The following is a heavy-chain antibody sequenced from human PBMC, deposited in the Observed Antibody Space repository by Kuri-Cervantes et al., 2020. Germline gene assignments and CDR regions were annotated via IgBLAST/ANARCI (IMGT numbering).Heavy chain of an antibody. CDR1: GGTFSSYA. CDR3: ARVYCSGGSCYGPFDY. V-gene: IGHV1-69*13. Sequence: SVKVSCKASGGTFSSYAISWVRQAPGQGLEWMGGIIPIFGTANYAQKFQGRVTITADESTSTAYMELSSLRSEDTAVYYCARVYCSGGSCYGPFDYWGQGTQVTVSS. J-gene: IGHJ4*02. CDR2: IIPIFGTA. D-gene: IGHD2-15*01.